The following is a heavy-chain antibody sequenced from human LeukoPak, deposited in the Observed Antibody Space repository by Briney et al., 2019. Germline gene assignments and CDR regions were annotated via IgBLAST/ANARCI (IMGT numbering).Heavy chain of an antibody. CDR1: GYTFTSYD. J-gene: IGHJ4*02. V-gene: IGHV1-8*01. CDR3: ARTTGTGGAFDY. D-gene: IGHD1-1*01. CDR2: MNPSSGNT. Sequence: ASVKVSRKASGYTFTSYDINWVRQATGQGLEWLGWMNPSSGNTGYAQKFQGRVTMTRDTSTSTVYMELSSLRSEDTAVYYCARTTGTGGAFDYWGQGTLATVSS.